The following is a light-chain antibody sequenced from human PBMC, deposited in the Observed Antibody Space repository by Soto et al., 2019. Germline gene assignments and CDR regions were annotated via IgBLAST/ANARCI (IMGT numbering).Light chain of an antibody. J-gene: IGKJ2*02. CDR3: QQYNSWPPCT. CDR1: QSGDSN. CDR2: GVS. Sequence: EIVMTQSPATLSASPGERATLSCSASQSGDSNIAWYHQKPGQAPRLLLYGVSTRATGIPARFSVSGSGTEFNLTITEVESEDFALHYCQQYNSWPPCTFGQGTKLEIK. V-gene: IGKV3-15*01.